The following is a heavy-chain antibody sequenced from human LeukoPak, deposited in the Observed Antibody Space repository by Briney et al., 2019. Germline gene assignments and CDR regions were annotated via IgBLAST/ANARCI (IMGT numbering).Heavy chain of an antibody. Sequence: SETLFLTCTVSGGSISSGSYYWSWIRQPAGKGLEWIGRIYTSGSTNYNPSLQSRVTISVDTSKNQFSLKLNSVTAADTAVYYCARGRSMSSGGLAYWGQGTLVTVSS. CDR3: ARGRSMSSGGLAY. V-gene: IGHV4-61*02. J-gene: IGHJ4*02. CDR2: IYTSGST. D-gene: IGHD6-6*01. CDR1: GGSISSGSYY.